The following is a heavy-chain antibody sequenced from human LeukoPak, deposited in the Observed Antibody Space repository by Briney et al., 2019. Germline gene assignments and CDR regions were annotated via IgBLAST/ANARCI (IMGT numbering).Heavy chain of an antibody. J-gene: IGHJ4*02. CDR3: ARVRDGYNRNWAY. V-gene: IGHV4-39*02. D-gene: IGHD5-24*01. CDR1: GGSIRRSIYY. Sequence: TSESLCLSCAVSGGSIRRSIYYWGWFSQPPGKWLEWIGSIYYNVATYYNSSLKSRVTISVDTSKNQLSLKLSSVTAADTAVYYCARVRDGYNRNWAYWGQGTLVTVSS. CDR2: IYYNVAT.